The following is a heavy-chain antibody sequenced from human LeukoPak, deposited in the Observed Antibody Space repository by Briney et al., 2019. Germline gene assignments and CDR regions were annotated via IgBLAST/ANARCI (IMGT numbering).Heavy chain of an antibody. CDR3: ARDGYCSSTSCLPPSKYYYYGMDV. D-gene: IGHD2-2*03. V-gene: IGHV4-4*07. CDR2: IYTSGST. J-gene: IGHJ6*02. Sequence: SETLSLTCTVSGGSISSYYWSWIRQPAGKGLEWIGRIYTSGSTNYNPSLKGRVTMSVDTSKNQFSLKLSSVTAADTAVYYCARDGYCSSTSCLPPSKYYYYGMDVWGQGTTVTVSS. CDR1: GGSISSYY.